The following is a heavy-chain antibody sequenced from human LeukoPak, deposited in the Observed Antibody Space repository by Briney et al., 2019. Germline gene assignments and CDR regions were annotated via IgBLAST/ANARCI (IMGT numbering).Heavy chain of an antibody. CDR3: AKYRPVRGYYYMDV. CDR2: ISGSGGST. Sequence: GGSLRLSCAASGFTFSSYAMRWVRQAPGKGLEWVSAISGSGGSTYYADSVKGRFTISRDNSKNTLYLQMNSLRAEDTAVYYCAKYRPVRGYYYMDVWGKGTTVTVSS. D-gene: IGHD3-22*01. CDR1: GFTFSSYA. J-gene: IGHJ6*03. V-gene: IGHV3-23*01.